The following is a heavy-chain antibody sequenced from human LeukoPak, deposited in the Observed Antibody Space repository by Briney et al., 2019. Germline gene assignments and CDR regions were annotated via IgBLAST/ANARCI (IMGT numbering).Heavy chain of an antibody. J-gene: IGHJ5*02. CDR2: ISSSSYI. D-gene: IGHD3-22*01. Sequence: GGSLRLSCAASGFTFSSYSMNWVRQAPGKGLEWVSSISSSSYIYYADSVKGRFTISRDNAKNSLYLQMNSLRAEDTAAYYCAREYYDSSGYQFNWFDPWGQGTLVTVSS. CDR1: GFTFSSYS. V-gene: IGHV3-21*01. CDR3: AREYYDSSGYQFNWFDP.